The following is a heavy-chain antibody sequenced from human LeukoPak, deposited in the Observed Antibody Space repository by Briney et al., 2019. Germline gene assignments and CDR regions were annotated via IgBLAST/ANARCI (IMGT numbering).Heavy chain of an antibody. CDR1: GGSISSYY. V-gene: IGHV4-4*07. CDR3: ARGLWDSSSWYGVYYYYMDV. J-gene: IGHJ6*03. D-gene: IGHD6-13*01. Sequence: SETLSLTCTVSGGSISSYYWSWIRQPAGKGLEWIGRIYTSGSTNYNPSLKSRVTMSVDTSKNQFSLKLSSVTAADTAVYYCARGLWDSSSWYGVYYYYMDVWGKGTTVTISS. CDR2: IYTSGST.